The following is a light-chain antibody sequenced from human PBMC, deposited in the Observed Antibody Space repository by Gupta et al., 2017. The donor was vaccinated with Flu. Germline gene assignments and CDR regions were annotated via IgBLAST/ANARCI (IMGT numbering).Light chain of an antibody. CDR2: KAS. CDR1: QTVSSW. J-gene: IGKJ2*03. Sequence: DIPMTQSPSILSASVGDRVTITCRASQTVSSWLAWFQQKPGKAPNLLIYKASNLKTGVPSLSSGAGSGTEFTLTISSLEPDDFASYYCQHYHRYPYSFGQGTKLEI. V-gene: IGKV1-5*03. CDR3: QHYHRYPYS.